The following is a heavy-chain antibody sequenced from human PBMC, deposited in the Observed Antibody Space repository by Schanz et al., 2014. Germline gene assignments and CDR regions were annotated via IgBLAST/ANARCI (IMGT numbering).Heavy chain of an antibody. CDR2: ISGGGGSA. Sequence: EAQLLESGGGLVQPGGSLRLSCEASGFAFTSNAMTWVRQAPGKGLECVSGISGGGGSAYYADSVKGRFTISRDNSKNTLYLQMNSLRAEDTAVYYCVKDLQRELLRDDHYYGMDVWGQGTTVTVSS. CDR3: VKDLQRELLRDDHYYGMDV. J-gene: IGHJ6*02. D-gene: IGHD1-26*01. CDR1: GFAFTSNA. V-gene: IGHV3-23*01.